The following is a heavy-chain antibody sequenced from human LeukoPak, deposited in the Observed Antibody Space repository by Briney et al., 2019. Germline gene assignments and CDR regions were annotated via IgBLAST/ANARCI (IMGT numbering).Heavy chain of an antibody. J-gene: IGHJ4*02. D-gene: IGHD3-3*01. CDR2: ISNDRSHK. CDR3: ARVRTYYDFFH. V-gene: IGHV3-30*03. CDR1: GFTFSRYG. Sequence: GGSLRLSCAASGFTFSRYGMHWVRQAPGKGLEWVAVISNDRSHKFYAESVKGRFTISRDNAKNSLYLQMNSLRAEDTAVYYCARVRTYYDFFHWGQVTLVTVSS.